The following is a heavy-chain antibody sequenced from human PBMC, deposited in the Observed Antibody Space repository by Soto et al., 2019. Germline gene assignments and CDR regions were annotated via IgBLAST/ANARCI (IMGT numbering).Heavy chain of an antibody. D-gene: IGHD3-3*01. V-gene: IGHV3-30-3*01. J-gene: IGHJ6*02. CDR2: ISYDGSTE. Sequence: GGSLRLSCAASGFIFSGYAMHWVRRAPGKGLDWVAVISYDGSTEYYAESVRGRFTISRDNSKNTLYLQMNSLRAEGTAVYYCAKENVLFAMDLWGQGSTVTVSS. CDR3: AKENVLFAMDL. CDR1: GFIFSGYA.